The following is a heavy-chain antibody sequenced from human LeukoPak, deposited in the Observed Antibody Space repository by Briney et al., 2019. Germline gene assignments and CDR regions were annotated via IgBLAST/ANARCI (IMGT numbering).Heavy chain of an antibody. Sequence: SQTLSLTCTVSGGSISRGGYSWSWIRQHPGKGLEWIGYIYDSGSTSYNPSLKSRVSISEDTSKNQYSLKLSSVTAADTAVYYCARWSSGSYRIDYWGQGTLVTVSS. D-gene: IGHD1-26*01. CDR2: IYDSGST. V-gene: IGHV4-31*03. J-gene: IGHJ4*02. CDR1: GGSISRGGYS. CDR3: ARWSSGSYRIDY.